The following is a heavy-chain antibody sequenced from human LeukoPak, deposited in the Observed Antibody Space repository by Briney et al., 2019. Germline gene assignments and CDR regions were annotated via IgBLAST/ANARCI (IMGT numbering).Heavy chain of an antibody. Sequence: PGGSLRLSCAASGFTFISYGMHWVRQATGKGLEGVAAIWYDGSNKYYADSVKGRFTISIDNSQNTLYLQLNSLRAEDTAVYYCAKRGSAWDLDYWGQGTLVTVSS. CDR2: IWYDGSNK. CDR1: GFTFISYG. J-gene: IGHJ4*02. CDR3: AKRGSAWDLDY. D-gene: IGHD6-25*01. V-gene: IGHV3-33*06.